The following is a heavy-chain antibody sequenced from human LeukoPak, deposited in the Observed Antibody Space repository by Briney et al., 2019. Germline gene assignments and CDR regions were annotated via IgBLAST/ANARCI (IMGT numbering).Heavy chain of an antibody. J-gene: IGHJ5*02. CDR2: ISTSVTYT. CDR3: AREGRSGSYLGRFDP. CDR1: GFTFSDYY. D-gene: IGHD1-26*01. V-gene: IGHV3-11*05. Sequence: GRSLRLSCAASGFTFSDYYMSWIRQAPGRGLEWGSYISTSVTYTEYADSVKGRFTISRDNAKNSLYLQMNSLRAEDTAVYYCAREGRSGSYLGRFDPWGQGTLVTVSS.